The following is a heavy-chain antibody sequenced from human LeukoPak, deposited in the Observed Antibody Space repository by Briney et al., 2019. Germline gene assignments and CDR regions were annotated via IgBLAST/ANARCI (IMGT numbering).Heavy chain of an antibody. V-gene: IGHV4-4*02. CDR1: GGSISSSNW. D-gene: IGHD6-13*01. CDR2: IYHSGST. CDR3: ANENRGGSSWYSLAS. Sequence: SGTLSLTCAVSGGSISSSNWWSWVRQPPGKGLEWIGEIYHSGSTKYNPSFKSRVTISVQKSKNQFSLKLTSVTAADTAVYYCANENRGGSSWYSLASWGQGVLVTVSS. J-gene: IGHJ5*02.